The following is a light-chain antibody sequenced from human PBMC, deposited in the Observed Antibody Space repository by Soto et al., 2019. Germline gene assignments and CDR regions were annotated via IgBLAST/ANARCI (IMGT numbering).Light chain of an antibody. CDR2: QAS. CDR1: QSIRSW. Sequence: DVPMTQSPSSLSASIGDRVTITCRASQSIRSWLAWYQQKPGKAPKFLIYQASSLESGVPSRFSGSESGTEFTLTISSLQPDDVATYYCQQYDTYPYTFGQGNKLEI. CDR3: QQYDTYPYT. J-gene: IGKJ2*01. V-gene: IGKV1-5*03.